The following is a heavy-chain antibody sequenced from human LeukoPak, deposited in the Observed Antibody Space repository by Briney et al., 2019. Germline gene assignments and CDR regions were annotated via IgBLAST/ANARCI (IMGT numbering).Heavy chain of an antibody. J-gene: IGHJ4*02. D-gene: IGHD6-6*01. CDR1: GFTFTHTW. CDR3: VRALGSSSADS. V-gene: IGHV3-7*01. CDR2: IKQDGSEK. Sequence: GGSLRLSCAASGFTFTHTWMSWVRQAPGKGLEWVANIKQDGSEKYYVHSVEGRFTISRDNTKNSLSLQMNSLRGEDTAVYYCVRALGSSSADSWGQGTLVTVSS.